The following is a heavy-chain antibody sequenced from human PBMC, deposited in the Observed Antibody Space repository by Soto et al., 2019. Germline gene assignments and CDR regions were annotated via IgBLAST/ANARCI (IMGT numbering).Heavy chain of an antibody. D-gene: IGHD3-10*01. CDR1: GYTFTSYG. J-gene: IGHJ4*02. V-gene: IGHV1-18*01. Sequence: ASVKVSCKASGYTFTSYGISWVRQAPGQGLEWMGWISAYNGNTNYAQKLQGRVTMTTDTSTSTAYMELRSLRSDDTAVYYCATIKELTEEYDYFDYWAQGTLVPVS. CDR2: ISAYNGNT. CDR3: ATIKELTEEYDYFDY.